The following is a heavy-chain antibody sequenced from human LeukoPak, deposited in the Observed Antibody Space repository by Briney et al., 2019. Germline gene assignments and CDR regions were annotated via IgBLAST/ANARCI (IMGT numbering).Heavy chain of an antibody. CDR3: ARDYGGKLDY. Sequence: SETLSLTCAVYGGPFSTYYWSWIRQPPGKGLEWLGYIYYSGSTDYNPSLMGRLTISVDTSKNQFSLTLTSVTEADTAVYYCARDYGGKLDYWGRGTLVTVSS. V-gene: IGHV4-59*01. CDR2: IYYSGST. CDR1: GGPFSTYY. J-gene: IGHJ4*01. D-gene: IGHD4-23*01.